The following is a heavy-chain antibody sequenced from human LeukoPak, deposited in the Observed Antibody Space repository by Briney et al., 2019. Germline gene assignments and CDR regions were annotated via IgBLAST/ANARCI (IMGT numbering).Heavy chain of an antibody. CDR3: ARSSSWHGPFDY. J-gene: IGHJ4*02. V-gene: IGHV3-48*03. CDR1: GFTFSSYE. Sequence: GGSLRLSCAASGFTFSSYEMNWVRQAPGKGLEWVSYISSSGSTIYYADSVKGRFTISRDNAKNSLYLQMNSLRAEDTAVYYCARSSSWHGPFDYWGQGTLVTVSS. D-gene: IGHD6-13*01. CDR2: ISSSGSTI.